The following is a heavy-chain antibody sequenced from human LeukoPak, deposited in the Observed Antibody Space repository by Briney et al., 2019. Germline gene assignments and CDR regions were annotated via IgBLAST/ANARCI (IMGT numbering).Heavy chain of an antibody. V-gene: IGHV3-11*01. J-gene: IGHJ4*02. CDR1: GFTFSGYY. CDR3: ARYSRGPSGSY. Sequence: GGSLRLSCAASGFTFSGYYMAWIRQAPGKGLEWLSHISSSGATTYNPDSVKGRFTISRDNTKNSVYLQMNSLGVEDTAVYYCARYSRGPSGSYWGQGTLDTVSS. D-gene: IGHD3-10*01. CDR2: ISSSGATT.